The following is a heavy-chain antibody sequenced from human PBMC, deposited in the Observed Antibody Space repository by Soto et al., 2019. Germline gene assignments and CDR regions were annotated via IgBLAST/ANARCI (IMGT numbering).Heavy chain of an antibody. V-gene: IGHV4-31*03. CDR2: IYYSGSA. CDR3: ARPFYSGSGTCDN. CDR1: GRSISRCDSY. D-gene: IGHD3-10*01. Sequence: PSETLSLTCTLSGRSISRCDSYWTWIGQHPGTGLEWIGYIYYSGSAYYNPSLKSRVTISVDTSRSQFSLKLSSLPAAHTAVYYCARPFYSGSGTCDNWGQRTLVTVSS. J-gene: IGHJ4*02.